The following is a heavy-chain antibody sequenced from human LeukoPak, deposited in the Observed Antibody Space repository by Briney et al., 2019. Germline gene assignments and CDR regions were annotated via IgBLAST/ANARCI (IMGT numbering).Heavy chain of an antibody. CDR3: ARLDYYYYAMDV. Sequence: SETLSLTCAVYGGSFSGYYWSWIRQPPGKGLEWIGEINHSGSTNYNPSPKSRVTISVDTSKNQFFLKLSSVTAADTAVYYCARLDYYYYAMDVWGKGTTVTVSP. V-gene: IGHV4-34*01. CDR2: INHSGST. J-gene: IGHJ6*04. CDR1: GGSFSGYY.